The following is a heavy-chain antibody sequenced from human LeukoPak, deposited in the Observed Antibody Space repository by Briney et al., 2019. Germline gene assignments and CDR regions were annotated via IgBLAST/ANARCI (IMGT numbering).Heavy chain of an antibody. CDR1: GGSISSNSYY. Sequence: PSETLSLTCAVYGGSISSNSYYWGWIRQPPGKGLEWIGSIYYSGSTYSNPSLKSRVTISVDTSKNQFSLQLNSVTPEDTAVYYCARGHFIAAAAPTYYYYYMDVWGKGTTVTVSS. J-gene: IGHJ6*03. V-gene: IGHV4-39*01. CDR3: ARGHFIAAAAPTYYYYYMDV. CDR2: IYYSGST. D-gene: IGHD6-25*01.